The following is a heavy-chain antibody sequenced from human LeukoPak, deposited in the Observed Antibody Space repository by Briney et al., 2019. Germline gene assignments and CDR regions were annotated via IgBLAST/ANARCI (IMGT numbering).Heavy chain of an antibody. J-gene: IGHJ4*02. D-gene: IGHD5-18*01. V-gene: IGHV3-23*01. CDR2: ISGSGGTT. Sequence: GGSLRLSCAASGFTFNNFAMSWVRQAPGKGLEWVSAISGSGGTTYYADSEKGRFTISRDNSKNTLYLQMNSLRAEDTAVYYCAKERAYSYGPIDSWGQGTLVTVSS. CDR1: GFTFNNFA. CDR3: AKERAYSYGPIDS.